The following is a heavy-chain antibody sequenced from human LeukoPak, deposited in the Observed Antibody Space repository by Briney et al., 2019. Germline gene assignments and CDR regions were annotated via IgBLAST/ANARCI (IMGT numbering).Heavy chain of an antibody. D-gene: IGHD1-26*01. V-gene: IGHV3-74*01. CDR2: INREGSSA. CDR3: AREDSGSYHPVR. J-gene: IGHJ4*02. CDR1: GFTFGSFW. Sequence: GGSLRLSRAASGFTFGSFWMHWVRQAPGKGLVWVSRINREGSSATYADSVMGRLTISRDNAKSTLYLEINSLRAEDTAVYYCAREDSGSYHPVRWGQGALVTVSS.